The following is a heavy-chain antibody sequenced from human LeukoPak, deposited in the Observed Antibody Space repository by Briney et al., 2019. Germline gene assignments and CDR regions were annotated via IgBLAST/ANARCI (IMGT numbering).Heavy chain of an antibody. CDR2: ISSSSSYI. D-gene: IGHD2-2*02. J-gene: IGHJ4*02. Sequence: GGSLRLSCAASGFTFSSYAMSWVRQAPGKGLEWVSSISSSSSYIYYADSVKGRFTISRDNAKNSLYLQMNSLRAEDTAVYYCARDQGQLLYGFDYWGQGTLVTVSS. CDR3: ARDQGQLLYGFDY. CDR1: GFTFSSYA. V-gene: IGHV3-21*01.